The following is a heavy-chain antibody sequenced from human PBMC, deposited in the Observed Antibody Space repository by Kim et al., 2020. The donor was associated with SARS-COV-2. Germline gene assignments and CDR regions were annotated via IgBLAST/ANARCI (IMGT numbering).Heavy chain of an antibody. Sequence: SNKNYADSVKGRFTISRDNSKNTLYLQMNSLRAEDTAVYYCARGGQQLDYWGQGTLVTVSS. CDR3: ARGGQQLDY. J-gene: IGHJ4*02. CDR2: SNK. V-gene: IGHV3-33*01. D-gene: IGHD6-13*01.